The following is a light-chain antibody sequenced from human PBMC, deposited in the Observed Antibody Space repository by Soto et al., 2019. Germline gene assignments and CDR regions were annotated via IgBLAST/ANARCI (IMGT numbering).Light chain of an antibody. CDR1: QSVGTY. V-gene: IGKV3-11*01. CDR2: DAS. Sequence: EVVLTQSPATLSLSPGERATLSCRASQSVGTYLAWYQHKPGQAPRLLIYDASNRATGIPARFSGSESETDFYLTVSSIAPEVFADYYYQLRYDWWTFGNGTRV. J-gene: IGKJ1*01. CDR3: QLRYDWWT.